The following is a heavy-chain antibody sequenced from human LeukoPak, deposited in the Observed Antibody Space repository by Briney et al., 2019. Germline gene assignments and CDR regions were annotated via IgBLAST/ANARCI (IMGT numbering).Heavy chain of an antibody. CDR1: GFTFSSYG. D-gene: IGHD2-2*01. V-gene: IGHV3-30*18. Sequence: GGSLRLSCAASGFTFSSYGMHWVRQAPGKGLEWVAVISYDGSNKYYADSVKGRFTISRDNSKNTLYLQMNSLGAEDTAVYYCAKDGLGYCSSTSCYYFDYWGQGTLVTVSS. CDR3: AKDGLGYCSSTSCYYFDY. J-gene: IGHJ4*02. CDR2: ISYDGSNK.